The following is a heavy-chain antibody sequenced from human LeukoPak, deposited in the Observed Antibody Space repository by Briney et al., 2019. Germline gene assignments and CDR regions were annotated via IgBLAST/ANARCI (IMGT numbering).Heavy chain of an antibody. D-gene: IGHD6-6*01. CDR2: IYYSGST. Sequence: SETLSLTCAVYGGSFSGYYWSWIRQPPGKGLEWIGYIYYSGSTNYNPSLKSRVTISVDTSKNQFSLKLSSVTAADTAVYYCARSGQLESYYYGMDVRGQGTTVTVSS. CDR3: ARSGQLESYYYGMDV. J-gene: IGHJ6*02. CDR1: GGSFSGYY. V-gene: IGHV4-59*12.